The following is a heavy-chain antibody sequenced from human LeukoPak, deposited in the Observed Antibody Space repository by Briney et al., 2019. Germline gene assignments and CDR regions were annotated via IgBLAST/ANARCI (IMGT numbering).Heavy chain of an antibody. CDR2: INHSGST. CDR1: GGSFSGYY. CDR3: ARRRRSGWYFVGTSWFDP. D-gene: IGHD6-19*01. Sequence: SETLSLTCAVYGGSFSGYYWSWIRQPPGKGLEWIGEINHSGSTNYNPSLKSRVTISVDTSKNQFSLKLSPVTAADTAVYYCARRRRSGWYFVGTSWFDPGGQGTLVTVSS. V-gene: IGHV4-34*01. J-gene: IGHJ5*02.